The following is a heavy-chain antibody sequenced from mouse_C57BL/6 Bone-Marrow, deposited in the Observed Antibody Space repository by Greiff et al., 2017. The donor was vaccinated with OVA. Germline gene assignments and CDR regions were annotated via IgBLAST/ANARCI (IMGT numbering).Heavy chain of an antibody. V-gene: IGHV14-2*01. D-gene: IGHD4-1*01. Sequence: EVMLQQSGAELVKPGASVKLSCTASGFNIKDYYMHWVKQRTEQGLEWIGRLDPGDGDTKSAPKFQGKATIAADTSSNTAYLKRSSLTSEDTAVYYCARRGLGPYLDYWGQGTTLTVSS. CDR2: LDPGDGDT. CDR3: ARRGLGPYLDY. CDR1: GFNIKDYY. J-gene: IGHJ2*01.